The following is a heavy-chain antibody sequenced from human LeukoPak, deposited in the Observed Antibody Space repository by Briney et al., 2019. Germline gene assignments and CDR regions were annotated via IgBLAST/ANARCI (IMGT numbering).Heavy chain of an antibody. CDR3: ARASSPYSSSWYYFDY. J-gene: IGHJ4*02. CDR2: INPNSGGT. Sequence: ASVKVSCKASGYTFTVYYMHWVRQAPGQGLEWMGWINPNSGGTNYAQKFQGRVTMTRDTSISTAYMELSRLRSDDTAVYYCARASSPYSSSWYYFDYWGQGTLVTVSS. D-gene: IGHD6-13*01. CDR1: GYTFTVYY. V-gene: IGHV1-2*02.